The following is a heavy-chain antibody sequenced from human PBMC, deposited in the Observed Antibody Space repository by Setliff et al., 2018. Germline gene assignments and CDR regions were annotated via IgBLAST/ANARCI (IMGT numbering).Heavy chain of an antibody. J-gene: IGHJ3*02. Sequence: SETLSLTCSVSGDSISSSSYYWGWIRQPPGKGLEWIGSINYSRITYYSPSLKSRVIVSVDTSKNQFSLKLSSVTAADTAIYYCARGKLRLGQLSLFYGFDIWGQGTMVTVSS. CDR3: ARGKLRLGQLSLFYGFDI. CDR1: GDSISSSSYY. CDR2: INYSRIT. D-gene: IGHD3-16*02. V-gene: IGHV4-39*07.